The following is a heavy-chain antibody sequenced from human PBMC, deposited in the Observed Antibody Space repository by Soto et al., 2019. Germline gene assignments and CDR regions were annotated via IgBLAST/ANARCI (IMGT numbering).Heavy chain of an antibody. CDR1: GYTFTSYY. CDR3: ARMGNYYDSSFECDYAFDI. CDR2: INPSGGST. V-gene: IGHV1-46*01. D-gene: IGHD3-22*01. J-gene: IGHJ3*02. Sequence: QVQLVQSGAEVKKPGASVKVSCKASGYTFTSYYMHWVRQAPGQGLEWMGIINPSGGSTSYAQKFQGRVTMTRDTSTSTVYMELSSLRSEDTAVYYCARMGNYYDSSFECDYAFDIWGQGTMVTVSS.